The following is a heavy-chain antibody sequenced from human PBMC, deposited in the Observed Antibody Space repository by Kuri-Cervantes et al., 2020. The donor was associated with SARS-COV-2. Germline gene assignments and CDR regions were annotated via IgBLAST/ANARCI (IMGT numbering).Heavy chain of an antibody. D-gene: IGHD3-22*01. Sequence: ETLSLTCAASGFTFSSYAMSWVRQAPGKGLEWVSTISGSGGSTYYADSVKGRFTIPRDNSKNTLYLQMNSLRADDTAVYYCAKGTRSSGYYCGLDFWGQGTLVTVSS. V-gene: IGHV3-23*01. CDR2: ISGSGGST. CDR1: GFTFSSYA. J-gene: IGHJ4*02. CDR3: AKGTRSSGYYCGLDF.